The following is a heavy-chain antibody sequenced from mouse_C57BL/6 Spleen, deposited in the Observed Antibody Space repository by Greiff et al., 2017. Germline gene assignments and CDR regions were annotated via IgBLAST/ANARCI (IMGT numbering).Heavy chain of an antibody. D-gene: IGHD1-1*01. CDR1: GYTFTSYW. V-gene: IGHV1-52*01. J-gene: IGHJ4*01. CDR2: IDPSDSET. CDR3: AREGYYGSSYAMDY. Sequence: QVQLQQPGAELVRPGSSVKLSCKASGYTFTSYWMHWVKQRPIQGLEWIGNIDPSDSETHYNQKFKDKATLTVDKSSSTAYMQLSSLTSEDSAVYYSAREGYYGSSYAMDYWGQGTSVTVSS.